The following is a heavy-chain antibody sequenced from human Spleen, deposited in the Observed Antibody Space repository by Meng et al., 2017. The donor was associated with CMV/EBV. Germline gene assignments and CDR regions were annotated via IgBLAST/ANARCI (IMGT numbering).Heavy chain of an antibody. CDR1: TFTDYY. CDR2: IKPHSGGT. Sequence: TFTDYYMHWVRQAPGQGLEWMGWIKPHSGGTKYAEKFQGRVTMTSDPSINTAYLEVNRLTSDDTAVYYCARGRRSSNYDLLSGYRYWGRGTLVTVSS. D-gene: IGHD3-3*01. J-gene: IGHJ4*02. CDR3: ARGRRSSNYDLLSGYRY. V-gene: IGHV1-2*02.